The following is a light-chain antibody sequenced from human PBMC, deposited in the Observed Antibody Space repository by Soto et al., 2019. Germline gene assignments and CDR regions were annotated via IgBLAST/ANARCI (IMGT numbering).Light chain of an antibody. V-gene: IGLV2-14*01. Sequence: QSALTQPASVSGSPGQSITISCTGTSSDVGGYNYASWYQQHPGKAPKLMIYEVSNRPSGVSNRFSGSKSGNTASLTISGLQAEDEADYYCSSYTSSSTPLVFGTGTKLTVL. J-gene: IGLJ1*01. CDR1: SSDVGGYNY. CDR2: EVS. CDR3: SSYTSSSTPLV.